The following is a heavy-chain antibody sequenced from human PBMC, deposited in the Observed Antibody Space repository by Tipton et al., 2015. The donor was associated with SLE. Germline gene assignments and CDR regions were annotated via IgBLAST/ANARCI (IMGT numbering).Heavy chain of an antibody. D-gene: IGHD2-21*01. Sequence: TLSLTCSVSGDSINNDYSWGWIRQPPGKGLEWIGTIYYSGSTYYNPSLKSRVTISVDMSKNQFFLNLTSVTAADTAVYYCAGPIRQDGFDIWGQGTMVTVSS. CDR3: AGPIRQDGFDI. V-gene: IGHV4-38-2*01. J-gene: IGHJ3*02. CDR2: IYYSGST. CDR1: GDSINNDYS.